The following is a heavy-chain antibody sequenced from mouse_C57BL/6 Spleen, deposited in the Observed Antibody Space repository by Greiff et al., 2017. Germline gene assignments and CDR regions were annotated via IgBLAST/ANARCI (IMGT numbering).Heavy chain of an antibody. V-gene: IGHV1-52*01. CDR1: GYTFTSCW. Sequence: VQLQQPGAELVRPGSSVKLSCKASGYTFTSCWMHWVKQRPIQGLEWIGNIDPSDSETHYNQKFKDKATLTVDKSSSTAYMQLSSLTSEDSAVYYCASDHGSSWDFDYWGQGTTLTVSS. D-gene: IGHD1-1*01. J-gene: IGHJ2*01. CDR3: ASDHGSSWDFDY. CDR2: IDPSDSET.